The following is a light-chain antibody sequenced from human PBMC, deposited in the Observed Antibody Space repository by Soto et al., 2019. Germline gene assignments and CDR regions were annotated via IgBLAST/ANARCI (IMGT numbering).Light chain of an antibody. Sequence: DIQMTQSPSSLSASVGDRVTITCRASQIISTYLNWYQQRAGLAPRLLIYAASSLQSGVPPRFSGSGSGTDFTLTISSLQPEDFATYYCQQVNVYPSTFGGGTKVDIK. CDR3: QQVNVYPST. J-gene: IGKJ4*01. CDR2: AAS. CDR1: QIISTY. V-gene: IGKV1-39*01.